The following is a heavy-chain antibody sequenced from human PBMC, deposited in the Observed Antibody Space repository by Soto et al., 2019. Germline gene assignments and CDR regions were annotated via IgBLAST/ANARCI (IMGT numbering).Heavy chain of an antibody. CDR3: AILGSGSAY. V-gene: IGHV3-23*01. CDR1: GFTFSIYG. Sequence: EVQLLESGGGLVQPGGSLRLSCAASGFTFSIYGMTWVHQAPGKGLEWVSAISGSCCSTYYADSVKGRFTISRDNSKNTLYLQMNSLRAQDTAIYCFAILGSGSAYWGQGTLVTVSS. J-gene: IGHJ4*02. D-gene: IGHD3-10*01. CDR2: ISGSCCST.